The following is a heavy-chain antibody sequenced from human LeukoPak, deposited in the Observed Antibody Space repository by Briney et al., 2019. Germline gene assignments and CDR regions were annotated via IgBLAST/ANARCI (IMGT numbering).Heavy chain of an antibody. CDR1: GFTFSSYE. CDR3: ASGLWFGDNWFDP. V-gene: IGHV3-48*03. J-gene: IGHJ5*02. Sequence: GGSLRLSCAASGFTFSSYEMNWVRQAPGKGREWVSYISSSGSTIYYADSVKGRFTISRDNAKNSLYLQMNSLRAEDTAVYYCASGLWFGDNWFDPWGQGTLVTVSS. CDR2: ISSSGSTI. D-gene: IGHD3-10*01.